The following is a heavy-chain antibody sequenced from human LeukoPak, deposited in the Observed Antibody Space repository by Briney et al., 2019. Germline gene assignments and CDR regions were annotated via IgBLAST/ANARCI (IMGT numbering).Heavy chain of an antibody. V-gene: IGHV4-30-2*01. CDR3: AGLVGRYSSGLYYYYFDY. D-gene: IGHD3-22*01. CDR1: GGSISSGGYS. CDR2: IYHSGST. Sequence: SETLSLTCAVSGGSISSGGYSWSWIRQPPGKGLEWIGYIYHSGSTYYNPSLKSRVTISVDRSKNQFSLKLSSVTAADTAVYYCAGLVGRYSSGLYYYYFDYWGQGTLVTVSS. J-gene: IGHJ4*02.